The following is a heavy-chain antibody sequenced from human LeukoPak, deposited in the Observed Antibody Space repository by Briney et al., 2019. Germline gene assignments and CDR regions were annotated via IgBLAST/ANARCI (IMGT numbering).Heavy chain of an antibody. CDR1: GFTFSTKG. D-gene: IGHD5-18*01. J-gene: IGHJ4*02. CDR3: AKDRIQLWFSYYFDY. Sequence: GRSLRLSWAASGFTFSTKGMHSVRQAPRKWLEWDTAISGSGRSTYYADSVNGRSTTARDNSKNTLYLQMNSLRTERTAVNDCAKDRIQLWFSYYFDYWGQGTLVTVSS. V-gene: IGHV3-23*01. CDR2: ISGSGRST.